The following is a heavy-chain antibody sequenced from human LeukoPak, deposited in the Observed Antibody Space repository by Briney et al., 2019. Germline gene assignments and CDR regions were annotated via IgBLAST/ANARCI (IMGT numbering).Heavy chain of an antibody. Sequence: GGSLRLSCAASGFTFSNYAMTWVRQAPGKGLEWVATVSHGGDYTYHADSVKGRFTTSRDNFKNTLYLQMNSLRVEDTAVYYCAKAIGQEVPAASRWYDPWGQGTLVTVSS. CDR3: AKAIGQEVPAASRWYDP. CDR1: GFTFSNYA. V-gene: IGHV3-23*01. J-gene: IGHJ5*02. D-gene: IGHD2-2*01. CDR2: VSHGGDYT.